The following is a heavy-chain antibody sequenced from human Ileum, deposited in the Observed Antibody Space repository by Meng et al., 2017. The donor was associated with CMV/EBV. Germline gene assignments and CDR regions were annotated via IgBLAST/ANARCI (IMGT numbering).Heavy chain of an antibody. CDR2: IYTSGST. CDR3: ARADDSSGYCFDY. J-gene: IGHJ4*02. CDR1: GGVITSTYYY. V-gene: IGHV4-61*05. Sequence: QLQGAGPGLVHPSDPLSVTCTVSGGVITSTYYYWGWIRQSPGKVLEWIGRIYTSGSTNYNPSLKSRVTMSVDTSKNQFSLKLSSVTAADTAVYYCARADDSSGYCFDYWGQGTLVTVSS. D-gene: IGHD3-22*01.